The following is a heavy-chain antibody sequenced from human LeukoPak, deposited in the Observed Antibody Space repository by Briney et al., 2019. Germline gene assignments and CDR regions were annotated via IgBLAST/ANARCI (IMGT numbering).Heavy chain of an antibody. CDR2: INWNGGST. Sequence: PGGSLRLSCAASGFIISDYWMNWVRQVPGKGLEWVAGINWNGGSTGYAASVKGRCTISRDNAKTALYLEMNSLRAEDTAFYYCVRLGRDGYTYGAAYWGQGTLVTVSS. J-gene: IGHJ1*01. D-gene: IGHD5-24*01. CDR1: GFIISDYW. CDR3: VRLGRDGYTYGAAY. V-gene: IGHV3-20*04.